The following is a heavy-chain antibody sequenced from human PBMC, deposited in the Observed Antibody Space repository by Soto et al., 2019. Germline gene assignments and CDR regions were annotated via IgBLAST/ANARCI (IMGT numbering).Heavy chain of an antibody. Sequence: SETLSLTCAVYGGSFSGYYWSWIRQPPGKGLGWIGEINHSGSTNYNPSLKSRVTISVDTSENQFSLKLSSVTAADTAVYYCARRKAAAGTFLSFYYYGMDVWGRGTTVTVSS. J-gene: IGHJ6*02. V-gene: IGHV4-34*01. CDR3: ARRKAAAGTFLSFYYYGMDV. CDR1: GGSFSGYY. D-gene: IGHD6-13*01. CDR2: INHSGST.